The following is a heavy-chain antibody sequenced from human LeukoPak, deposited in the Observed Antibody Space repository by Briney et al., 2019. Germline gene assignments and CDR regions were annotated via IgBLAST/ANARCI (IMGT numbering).Heavy chain of an antibody. V-gene: IGHV3-23*01. CDR1: GFTFSSYA. Sequence: QTGGSLRLSCAASGFTFSSYAMSWVRQAPGKGLEWVSAISGRGGGTYYADSVKGRFTISRDNSKNTLYLQMNSLRAEDTAVYYCAKDPSSAGRWYNWFDPWGQGTLVTVSS. J-gene: IGHJ5*02. CDR2: ISGRGGGT. D-gene: IGHD4-23*01. CDR3: AKDPSSAGRWYNWFDP.